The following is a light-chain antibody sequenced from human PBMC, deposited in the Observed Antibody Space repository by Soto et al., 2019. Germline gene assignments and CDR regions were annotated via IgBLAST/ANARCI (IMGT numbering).Light chain of an antibody. V-gene: IGKV1-39*01. CDR2: AAS. J-gene: IGKJ2*01. CDR1: QSMSSY. Sequence: DIQMTQSPSSLSVSVGDRVIISCRASQSMSSYLSWYQQKPGKAPKLLIYAASSFQSGVPSRFRGSGSGTDFTLTITSLQPEDFAPYYCQQSYNSPYTFGQGTKLEIK. CDR3: QQSYNSPYT.